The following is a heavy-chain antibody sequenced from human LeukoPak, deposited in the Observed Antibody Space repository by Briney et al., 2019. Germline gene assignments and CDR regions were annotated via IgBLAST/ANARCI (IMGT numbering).Heavy chain of an antibody. V-gene: IGHV3-7*01. CDR2: IQQHGSET. CDR3: ATYSSSNGREFQY. CDR1: GFTFSNYA. Sequence: GGSLRLSCAASGFTFSNYAMTWVRQAPGKGLEWVANIQQHGSETYYGDSVKGRFTISRDNAKNSLYLQMNSLRAEDTAVYYCATYSSSNGREFQYWGQGTLVTVSS. J-gene: IGHJ1*01. D-gene: IGHD2-2*01.